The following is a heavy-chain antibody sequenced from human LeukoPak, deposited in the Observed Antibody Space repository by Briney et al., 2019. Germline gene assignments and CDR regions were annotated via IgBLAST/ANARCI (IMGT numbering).Heavy chain of an antibody. Sequence: PGGSLRLTCAAAGFTFSTYGMNWVRQAPGEGLEWVSSISRTSSYIYYGDSVKGRFTIYRDNANNSVYLQMNSLRAEDTAVYYCARGRSSSALDYLGQGTLVTVAS. D-gene: IGHD6-6*01. CDR2: ISRTSSYI. V-gene: IGHV3-21*01. J-gene: IGHJ4*02. CDR3: ARGRSSSALDY. CDR1: GFTFSTYG.